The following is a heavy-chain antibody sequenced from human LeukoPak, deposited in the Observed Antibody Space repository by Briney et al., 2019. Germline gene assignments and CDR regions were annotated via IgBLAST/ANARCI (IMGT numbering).Heavy chain of an antibody. V-gene: IGHV1-2*02. CDR1: GYTFTGYY. CDR2: INPNSGGT. Sequence: ASVKVSCKASGYTFTGYYMHWVRQAPGQGLEWMGWINPNSGGTNYAQKLQGRVTMTRDTSISTAYMELSRLGSDDTAVYYCARSRYSSSSWDYWGQGTLVTVSS. CDR3: ARSRYSSSSWDY. D-gene: IGHD6-6*01. J-gene: IGHJ4*02.